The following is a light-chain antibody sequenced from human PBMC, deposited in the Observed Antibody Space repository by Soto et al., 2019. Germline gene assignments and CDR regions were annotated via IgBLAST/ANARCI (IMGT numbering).Light chain of an antibody. J-gene: IGLJ3*02. V-gene: IGLV2-14*01. Sequence: QSVLTQPASVSGSPGQSITISCTGTSGDVGGYYYVSWYQQLPGKAPKLMISEVSNRPSGVSNRFSGSKSGNTASLTISGLQAEDEADYYCQAYDYSLTASVFGGGTQLTVL. CDR2: EVS. CDR1: SGDVGGYYY. CDR3: QAYDYSLTASV.